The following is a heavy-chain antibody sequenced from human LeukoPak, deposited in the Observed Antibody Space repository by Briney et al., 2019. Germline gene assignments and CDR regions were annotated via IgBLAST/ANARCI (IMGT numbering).Heavy chain of an antibody. Sequence: GGSLRLSCVVSGFTFSSYGMHWVRQAPGKGLEWVAVISYDGSNKYYADSVKGRFTISRDNSKNTLYLQMNSLRAEDTAVYYCARDSIQQQLVLEDRGYPYYFEHWGQGTLVTVSS. CDR2: ISYDGSNK. D-gene: IGHD6-13*01. J-gene: IGHJ4*02. CDR1: GFTFSSYG. CDR3: ARDSIQQQLVLEDRGYPYYFEH. V-gene: IGHV3-30*03.